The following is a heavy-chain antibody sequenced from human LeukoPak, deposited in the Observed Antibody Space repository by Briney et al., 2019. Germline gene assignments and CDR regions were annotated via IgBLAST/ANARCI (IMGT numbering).Heavy chain of an antibody. CDR3: ARVDYYDSSGYYFDY. CDR1: GGSFSGYY. D-gene: IGHD3-22*01. V-gene: IGHV4-34*01. CDR2: INHSGST. J-gene: IGHJ4*02. Sequence: PSETLSLTCAVYGGSFSGYYWSWIRQPPGKGLEWIGEINHSGSTNYNPSLKSRVTISVDTSKNQFSLKLGSVTAADTAVYYCARVDYYDSSGYYFDYWGQGTLVTVSS.